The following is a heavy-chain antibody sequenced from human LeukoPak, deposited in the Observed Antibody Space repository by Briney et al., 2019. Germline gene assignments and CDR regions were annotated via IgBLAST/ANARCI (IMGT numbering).Heavy chain of an antibody. V-gene: IGHV1-24*01. Sequence: ASVKVSCKVSGYSLTEFPIHWVRQAPGKGLEWMGGFDPEDGEKLNAQKFQGGVTMTEDTSTDTAYMELSSLRSEDTAVYYCVTTTYYYDTSGPGATFDIWGQGTMVTVSS. CDR3: VTTTYYYDTSGPGATFDI. CDR2: FDPEDGEK. CDR1: GYSLTEFP. D-gene: IGHD3-22*01. J-gene: IGHJ3*02.